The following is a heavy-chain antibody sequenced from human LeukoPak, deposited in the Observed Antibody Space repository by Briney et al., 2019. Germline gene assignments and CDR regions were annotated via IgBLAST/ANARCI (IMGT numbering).Heavy chain of an antibody. Sequence: SETLSLTCTVSGGSISSYYWNWIRQPPGKGLEWIGYIYYSGSTNYNPSLKSRVTIPVDTSKNQFSLKLSSVTAADTAVYYCARSIAVTINYYYYGMDVWGQGTTVTVSS. D-gene: IGHD6-19*01. CDR3: ARSIAVTINYYYYGMDV. V-gene: IGHV4-59*08. J-gene: IGHJ6*02. CDR2: IYYSGST. CDR1: GGSISSYY.